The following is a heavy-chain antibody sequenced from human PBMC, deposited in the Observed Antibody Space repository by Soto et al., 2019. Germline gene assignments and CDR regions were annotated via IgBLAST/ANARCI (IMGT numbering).Heavy chain of an antibody. V-gene: IGHV2-5*02. Sequence: IPLTESGPTQVPPPQTLPLTCSFSGFSLTTDGEGVGWVRQPPGEALEWLALLYWDDDARYSPSLKTRLTITKDPSKNQVVLIMTNMDPVDTATYYCAHSRNLITEDAQVGDFDYWGQGTLVTVSS. CDR1: GFSLTTDGEG. D-gene: IGHD3-10*01. CDR2: LYWDDDA. J-gene: IGHJ4*02. CDR3: AHSRNLITEDAQVGDFDY.